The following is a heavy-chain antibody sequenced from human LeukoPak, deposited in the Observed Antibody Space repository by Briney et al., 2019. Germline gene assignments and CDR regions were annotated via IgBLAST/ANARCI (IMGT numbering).Heavy chain of an antibody. CDR3: ASGNSSSWYRGDY. Sequence: SVKVSCKASGGTFSSYAISWVRQAPGQGLEWMGRIIPILGIANYAQKFQGRVTITADKSTSTAYVELSSLRFEDTAVYYCASGNSSSWYRGDYWGQGTLVTVSS. V-gene: IGHV1-69*04. CDR2: IIPILGIA. CDR1: GGTFSSYA. D-gene: IGHD6-13*01. J-gene: IGHJ4*02.